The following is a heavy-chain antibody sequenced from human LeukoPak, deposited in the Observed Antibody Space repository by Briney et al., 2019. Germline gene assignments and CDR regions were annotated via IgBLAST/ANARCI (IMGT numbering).Heavy chain of an antibody. J-gene: IGHJ4*02. D-gene: IGHD1-26*01. CDR1: GDSISSSGSY. Sequence: SETLSLSCTVSGDSISSSGSYWGWLRQPPGKGLEWIGTISYSGSTNYNPSFKSRVTISLDTSKTQFSLKLTSVTAADTAVYYCARQSGGGSYYYFDYWGQGTLVTVSS. V-gene: IGHV4-39*01. CDR3: ARQSGGGSYYYFDY. CDR2: ISYSGST.